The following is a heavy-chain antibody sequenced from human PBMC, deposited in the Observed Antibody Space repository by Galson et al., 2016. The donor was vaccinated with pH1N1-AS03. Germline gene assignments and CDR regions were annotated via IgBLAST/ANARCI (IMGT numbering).Heavy chain of an antibody. J-gene: IGHJ4*02. V-gene: IGHV3-48*03. CDR1: GFIFSSYE. CDR3: ASRYESNGYSYYFDL. D-gene: IGHD3-22*01. Sequence: SLRLSCAASGFIFSSYEMNWVRQAPGKGLEWVSYIDSSGDNKDYADSVKGRFSISRDNAKKTLNLQMNGLRAEDTAVYYCASRYESNGYSYYFDLWGREPWSPSPQ. CDR2: IDSSGDNK.